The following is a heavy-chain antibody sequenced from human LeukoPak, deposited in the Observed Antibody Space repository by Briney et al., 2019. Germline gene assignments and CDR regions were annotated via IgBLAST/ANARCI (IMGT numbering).Heavy chain of an antibody. V-gene: IGHV3-66*01. CDR1: GFTVSSNY. CDR3: ARGGYHAYYLDY. Sequence: GGPLRLSCAASGFTVSSNYMSWVRQAPGKGLEWVSLIYSDGSTYYADSVKGRFTISRDNSKNTLYLQMNSLRAEDTAVYYCARGGYHAYYLDYWGQGSLVTVSS. J-gene: IGHJ4*02. CDR2: IYSDGST. D-gene: IGHD5-18*01.